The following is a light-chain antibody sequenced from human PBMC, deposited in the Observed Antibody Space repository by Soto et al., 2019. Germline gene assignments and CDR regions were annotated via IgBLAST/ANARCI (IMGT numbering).Light chain of an antibody. J-gene: IGKJ1*01. CDR3: QQQYGSSQT. CDR1: QSVSSTY. Sequence: EIVLTQSPGTLSLSPGERATLSCRASQSVSSTYLAWYQQKPGQAPRLLIYGAFNRATDIPDRFSGSGSGTDFTLTISRLEPEDFAVYYCQQQYGSSQTFGQGTKVEMK. V-gene: IGKV3-20*01. CDR2: GAF.